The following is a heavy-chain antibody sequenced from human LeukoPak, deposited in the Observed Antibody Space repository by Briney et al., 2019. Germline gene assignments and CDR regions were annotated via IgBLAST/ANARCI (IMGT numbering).Heavy chain of an antibody. CDR2: INPSGGST. CDR1: GYTFTSYY. D-gene: IGHD6-6*01. V-gene: IGHV1-46*01. CDR3: ARENMGSSVYAY. Sequence: ASVKVSCKASGYTFTSYYMHWVRQAPGQGLEWMGIINPSGGSTSYAQKFQGRVTMTRDMSTSTAYMELRSLRSDDTAVYYCARENMGSSVYAYWGQGTLVTVSS. J-gene: IGHJ4*02.